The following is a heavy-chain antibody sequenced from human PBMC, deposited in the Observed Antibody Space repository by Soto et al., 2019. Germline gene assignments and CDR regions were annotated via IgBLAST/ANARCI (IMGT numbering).Heavy chain of an antibody. V-gene: IGHV3-23*05. CDR3: AKEPEAPGRGLDY. J-gene: IGHJ4*02. CDR2: IDNSGGGT. Sequence: GGSLRLSCAVSGFTFRSFVMAWVRQAPGKGLEWVSTIDNSGGGTHYVDSVKGRFTISRDNSKNTLYLEMNSLRDEDTAKYYCAKEPEAPGRGLDYWGQGTLVTVSS. CDR1: GFTFRSFV.